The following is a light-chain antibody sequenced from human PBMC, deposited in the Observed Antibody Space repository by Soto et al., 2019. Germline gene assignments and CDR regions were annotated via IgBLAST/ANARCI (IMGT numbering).Light chain of an antibody. CDR1: QNINNY. CDR2: DAS. CDR3: QQYDNLPLT. J-gene: IGKJ4*01. V-gene: IGKV1-33*01. Sequence: DIQMTQSPSSLSASVGDRGTITCRASQNINNYLNWYQQKPGRAPKLLIYDASTLEAGVPSRFRGSGSGTDFTFTISSLQPEDIATYYCQQYDNLPLTCGGGTKGDIK.